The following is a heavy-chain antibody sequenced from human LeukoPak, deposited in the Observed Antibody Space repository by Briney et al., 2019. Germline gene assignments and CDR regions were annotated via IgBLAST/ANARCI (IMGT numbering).Heavy chain of an antibody. Sequence: PSETLSLTCTVSGDSISSSSYYWGWVRQPPGKGLEWIGNIYYTGSAYYNPSLRSRVTISVDTSKNQFSLKLSSVTAADTAVYYCARGPPPIYDYVWGSYRYTPSTTYFDYWGQGTLVTVSS. J-gene: IGHJ4*02. D-gene: IGHD3-16*02. V-gene: IGHV4-39*02. CDR3: ARGPPPIYDYVWGSYRYTPSTTYFDY. CDR1: GDSISSSSYY. CDR2: IYYTGSA.